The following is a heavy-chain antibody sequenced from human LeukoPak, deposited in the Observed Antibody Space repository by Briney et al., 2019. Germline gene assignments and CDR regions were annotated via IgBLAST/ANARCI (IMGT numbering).Heavy chain of an antibody. CDR2: IYYSGST. CDR3: PRLYPLGYCNSTRCSEASNFHY. Sequence: SETLSLTCTGSGGSISSGDYYWSWIRQPPGKGLEWIGYIYYSGSTYYNPSLKSRVTISLDTSKNQFSLKLSSVTAADTAVPYCPRLYPLGYCNSTRCSEASNFHYWRQPTLVTVSS. D-gene: IGHD2-2*01. V-gene: IGHV4-30-4*02. J-gene: IGHJ4*02. CDR1: GGSISSGDYY.